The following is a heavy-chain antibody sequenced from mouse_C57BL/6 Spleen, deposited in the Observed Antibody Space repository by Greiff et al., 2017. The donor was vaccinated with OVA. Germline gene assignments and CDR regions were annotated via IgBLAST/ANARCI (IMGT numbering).Heavy chain of an antibody. CDR2: INPSTGGT. CDR3: ARRGTGTTYFDY. CDR1: GYSFTGYY. D-gene: IGHD4-1*01. Sequence: VHVKQSGPELVKPGASVKISCKASGYSFTGYYMNWVKQSPEKSLEWIGEINPSTGGTTYNQKFKAKATLTVDKSSSTAYMQLKSLTSEDSAVYYCARRGTGTTYFDYWGQGTTLTVSS. V-gene: IGHV1-42*01. J-gene: IGHJ2*01.